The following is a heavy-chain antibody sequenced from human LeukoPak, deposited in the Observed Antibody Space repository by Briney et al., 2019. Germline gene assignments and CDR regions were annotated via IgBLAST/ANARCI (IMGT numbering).Heavy chain of an antibody. V-gene: IGHV4-61*02. CDR1: GGSISSGSYS. CDR2: VYASGST. J-gene: IGHJ3*02. D-gene: IGHD3-16*02. Sequence: SQTLSLTCTVSGGSISSGSYSWSWIRQPAGKGLEWIGRVYASGSTNYNPSLKSRVTISVDTSKNQFSLRLSSVTATDTAVYYCASHYRYAFDIWGQGTLVTVSS. CDR3: ASHYRYAFDI.